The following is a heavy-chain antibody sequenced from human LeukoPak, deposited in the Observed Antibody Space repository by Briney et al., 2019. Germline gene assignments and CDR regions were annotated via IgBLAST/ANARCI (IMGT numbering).Heavy chain of an antibody. V-gene: IGHV1-2*02. CDR2: IYPNTGGT. CDR3: ARGGNYDILTGYYSGGWFDP. Sequence: ASVKVSCKASGYTFTDYYIHWVRQAPGQGLEWIGWIYPNTGGTNYPQQFEGRITMTRDTSISTAYMELSSLRSEDTAVYYCARGGNYDILTGYYSGGWFDPWGQGTLVTVSS. D-gene: IGHD3-9*01. CDR1: GYTFTDYY. J-gene: IGHJ5*02.